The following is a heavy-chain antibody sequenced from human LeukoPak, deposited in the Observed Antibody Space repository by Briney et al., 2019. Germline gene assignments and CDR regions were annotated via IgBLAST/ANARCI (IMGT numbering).Heavy chain of an antibody. Sequence: PGGSLGLSCAASGFTVSSNYMSWVRQAPGKGREWVSVIYSGGSTYYADSVKGRFTISRDNSKNTLYLQMDSLRAEDTAVYYCARDPTYYYGSNYYYMDVWGKGTTVTVSS. D-gene: IGHD3-10*01. J-gene: IGHJ6*03. CDR2: IYSGGST. CDR1: GFTVSSNY. V-gene: IGHV3-53*01. CDR3: ARDPTYYYGSNYYYMDV.